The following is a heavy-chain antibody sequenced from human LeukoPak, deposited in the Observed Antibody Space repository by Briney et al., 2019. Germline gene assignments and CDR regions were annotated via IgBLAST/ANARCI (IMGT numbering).Heavy chain of an antibody. CDR3: TRGANSLKVGAINHVLDY. CDR2: VKPNRGGT. D-gene: IGHD1-26*01. J-gene: IGHJ4*02. CDR1: GYTFTGNY. Sequence: ASEKVSCKASGYTFTGNYMYWVRNAPGQGLGLMGWVKPNRGGTNYAQQFLDRVTMTRDTSISTAYMELSRLISDDTAVYYGTRGANSLKVGAINHVLDYWGQGTLVTVSS. V-gene: IGHV1-2*02.